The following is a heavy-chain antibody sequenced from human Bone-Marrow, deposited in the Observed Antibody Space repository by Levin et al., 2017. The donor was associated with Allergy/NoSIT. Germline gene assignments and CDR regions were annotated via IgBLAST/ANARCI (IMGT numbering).Heavy chain of an antibody. CDR1: GGTFSSYT. Sequence: ASVKVSCKASGGTFSSYTFHWLRQAPGQGLEWMGRIIPILGRTNYALKFQGRVTISADKSTSTAYMEVSSLTSADTAVYYCARDRDVVVPSPTGLWGQGTLVIVSS. D-gene: IGHD2-2*01. V-gene: IGHV1-69*08. J-gene: IGHJ4*02. CDR2: IIPILGRT. CDR3: ARDRDVVVPSPTGL.